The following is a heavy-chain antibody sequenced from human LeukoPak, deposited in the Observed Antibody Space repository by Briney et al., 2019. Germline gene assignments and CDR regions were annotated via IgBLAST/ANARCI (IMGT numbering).Heavy chain of an antibody. CDR3: ARSLSLVRGVIHYFDN. D-gene: IGHD3-10*01. J-gene: IGHJ4*02. V-gene: IGHV1-8*01. CDR1: GYTSPNYD. CDR2: MNPDIGNT. Sequence: ASVKVSCKASGYTSPNYDINWVRQATGQGLEWMGWMNPDIGNTAYVQKFQGRVTMTRNTSISTAYMELSSLRSEDTAVYYCARSLSLVRGVIHYFDNWGQGTLVTVSS.